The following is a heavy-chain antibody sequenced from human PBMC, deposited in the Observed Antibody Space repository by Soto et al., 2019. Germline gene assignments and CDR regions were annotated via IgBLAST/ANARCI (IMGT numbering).Heavy chain of an antibody. CDR2: ISYDGSNK. V-gene: IGHV3-30*18. CDR3: AKDLYYYDSSGYHRYYYYYGMDV. CDR1: GFTFSSYG. J-gene: IGHJ6*02. Sequence: GGSLRLSCAASGFTFSSYGMHWVRQAPGKGLEWVAVISYDGSNKYYADSVKGRFTISRDNSKNTLYLQMNSPRAEDTAVYYCAKDLYYYDSSGYHRYYYYYGMDVWGQGTTVTVSS. D-gene: IGHD3-22*01.